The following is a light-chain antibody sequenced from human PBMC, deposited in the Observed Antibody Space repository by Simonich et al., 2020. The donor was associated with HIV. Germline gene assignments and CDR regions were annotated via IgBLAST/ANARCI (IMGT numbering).Light chain of an antibody. Sequence: EIVLTQYPATLSLSPGERATPSCRASQGVSSNLAWYQQKPGQAPRLLIYGASTRATGIPARFSRSGSGTEFTLTISSLQSEDFAVYYCQQYNNWPITFGQGTLLEIK. CDR2: GAS. V-gene: IGKV3-15*01. CDR1: QGVSSN. CDR3: QQYNNWPIT. J-gene: IGKJ5*01.